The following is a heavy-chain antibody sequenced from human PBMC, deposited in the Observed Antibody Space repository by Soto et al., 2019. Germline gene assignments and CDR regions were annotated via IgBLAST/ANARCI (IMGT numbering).Heavy chain of an antibody. Sequence: SVKVSCKASGFTFTSSAVQWVRQARGQRLEWIGWIVVGSGNTNYAQKLQERVTITRDMSTSTAYMELSSLRSEDTAVYYCAASDSSGYYPTYYYYYGMDVWGQGTTVTVSS. CDR3: AASDSSGYYPTYYYYYGMDV. CDR1: GFTFTSSA. D-gene: IGHD3-22*01. V-gene: IGHV1-58*01. CDR2: IVVGSGNT. J-gene: IGHJ6*02.